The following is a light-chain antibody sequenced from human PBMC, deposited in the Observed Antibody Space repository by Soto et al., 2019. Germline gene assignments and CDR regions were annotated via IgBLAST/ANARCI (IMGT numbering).Light chain of an antibody. J-gene: IGLJ3*02. CDR3: SSYTSSSTRV. CDR2: EVS. CDR1: SSDVGGYNY. Sequence: QSVLTQPASVSGSPGQSITISCTGTSSDVGGYNYVSWYQQHPGKAPKLMISEVSNRPSGVSNRFSGSKSGNTASLTISGLQAEDEGDYYCSSYTSSSTRVFGGGTQLTVL. V-gene: IGLV2-14*01.